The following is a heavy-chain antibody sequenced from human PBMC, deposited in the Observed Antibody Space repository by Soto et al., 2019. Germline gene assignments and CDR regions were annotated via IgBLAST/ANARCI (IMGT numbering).Heavy chain of an antibody. CDR1: GFTFSDYY. Sequence: QVQLVESGGGLVKPGGSLRLSCAASGFTFSDYYMSWIRQAPGKGLEWVSYISSSGTAIYYADSVKGRFTISSDNAKNSLYLQMNSLRAEDTAVYYCARLAAVGVYYFDYGGQGTLVTVSS. V-gene: IGHV3-11*01. J-gene: IGHJ4*02. CDR2: ISSSGTAI. CDR3: ARLAAVGVYYFDY. D-gene: IGHD6-13*01.